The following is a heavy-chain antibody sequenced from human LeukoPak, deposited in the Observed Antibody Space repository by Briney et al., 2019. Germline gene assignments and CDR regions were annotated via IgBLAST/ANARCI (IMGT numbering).Heavy chain of an antibody. CDR1: GGSISSYY. Sequence: PSENLSLNCTVSGGSISSYYCHWIRQPAGKGLEGIGRIYTSGSTNYSPSLKSRVTMSVDTSKNQFSLKLSSVTAADTAVYYCARAQSWLGYVFDYWGQGTLITVSS. CDR2: IYTSGST. CDR3: ARAQSWLGYVFDY. D-gene: IGHD5-24*01. V-gene: IGHV4-4*07. J-gene: IGHJ4*02.